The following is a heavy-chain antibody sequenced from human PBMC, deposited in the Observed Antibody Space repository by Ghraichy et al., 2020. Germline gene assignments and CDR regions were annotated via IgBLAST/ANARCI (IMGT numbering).Heavy chain of an antibody. CDR2: ISDSGGIT. Sequence: GGSLRLSCAASGFTFSSYAMSWIRQAPGKGLEWVSGISDSGGITYYAVSVKGRFTISRDNSKNTLYLQMNSLRAEDTAVYYCAPRTTVVTPAFDYWGQGTLVAVSS. CDR3: APRTTVVTPAFDY. D-gene: IGHD4-23*01. J-gene: IGHJ4*02. V-gene: IGHV3-23*01. CDR1: GFTFSSYA.